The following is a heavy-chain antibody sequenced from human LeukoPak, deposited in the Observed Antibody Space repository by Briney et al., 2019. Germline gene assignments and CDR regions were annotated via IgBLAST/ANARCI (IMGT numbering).Heavy chain of an antibody. V-gene: IGHV3-9*03. J-gene: IGHJ3*02. CDR2: ISWNSGSI. CDR3: AKGNQQWLAYDAFDI. CDR1: GFTFDDYA. D-gene: IGHD6-19*01. Sequence: GRSLRLSCAASGFTFDDYAMHWVRQAPGKGLEWVSGISWNSGSIGYADSVKGRFTISRDNAKNSLYLQTNSLRAEDMALYYCAKGNQQWLAYDAFDIWGQGTMVTVSS.